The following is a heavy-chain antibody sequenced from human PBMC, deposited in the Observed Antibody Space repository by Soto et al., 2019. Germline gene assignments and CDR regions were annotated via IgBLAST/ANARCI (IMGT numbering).Heavy chain of an antibody. CDR3: ARKYCSGGSCYYYMDL. J-gene: IGHJ6*03. V-gene: IGHV4-39*01. D-gene: IGHD2-15*01. CDR2: IYYSGST. CDR1: GGSISSSSYY. Sequence: SETLSLTCTVSGGSISSSSYYWGWIRQPPGKGLEWIGSIYYSGSTYYNPSLKSRVTISVDTSKNQFSLKLSSVTAADTAVYYCARKYCSGGSCYYYMDLWGKGTTVTVSS.